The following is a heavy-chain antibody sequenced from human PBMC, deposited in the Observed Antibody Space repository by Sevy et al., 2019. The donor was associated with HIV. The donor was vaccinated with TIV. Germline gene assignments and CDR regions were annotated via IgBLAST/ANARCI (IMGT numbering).Heavy chain of an antibody. CDR1: GFTFSSYG. D-gene: IGHD2-2*01. J-gene: IGHJ6*03. CDR3: AKGTGNRYCSSTSCRPHYYYYMDV. V-gene: IGHV3-30*02. Sequence: GGSLRLSCAASGFTFSSYGMHWVRQAPGKGLEWVAFIRYDGSNKYYADSVKGRLTISRDNSKNTLYLQMNSLRAEVTAVYYCAKGTGNRYCSSTSCRPHYYYYMDVWGNGTTVTVSS. CDR2: IRYDGSNK.